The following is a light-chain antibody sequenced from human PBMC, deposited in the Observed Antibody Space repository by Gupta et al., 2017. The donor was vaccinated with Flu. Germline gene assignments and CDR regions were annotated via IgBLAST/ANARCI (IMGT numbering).Light chain of an antibody. CDR2: DAS. Sequence: EIVLTQSPATLSLSPGERATLSCRASQSVSNYLAWYQQRPGQSPRLLIYDASNRATGIPARFSGSGSGTDFTLTISSIEPEDSAVYYCQQRSSWLYSFGQGTNLDIK. V-gene: IGKV3-11*01. CDR3: QQRSSWLYS. J-gene: IGKJ2*03. CDR1: QSVSNY.